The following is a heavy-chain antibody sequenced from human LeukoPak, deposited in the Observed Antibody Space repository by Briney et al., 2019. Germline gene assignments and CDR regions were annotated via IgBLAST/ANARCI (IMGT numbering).Heavy chain of an antibody. CDR3: ARRGHYYGSGSPYYFDY. Sequence: SETLSLTCTVSGDSISNHNYYWGWIRQPPGKGLEWFGNIYYSGRAYYNPSLKSRVAISVDTSKNHFSLRLRSVTAADTAVYYCARRGHYYGSGSPYYFDYWGPGSLVTVSS. V-gene: IGHV4-39*02. CDR2: IYYSGRA. J-gene: IGHJ4*02. CDR1: GDSISNHNYY. D-gene: IGHD3-10*01.